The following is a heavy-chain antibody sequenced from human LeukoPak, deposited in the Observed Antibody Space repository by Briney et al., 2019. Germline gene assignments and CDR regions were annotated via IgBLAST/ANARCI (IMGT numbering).Heavy chain of an antibody. CDR1: GFTLSSNY. J-gene: IGHJ4*02. V-gene: IGHV3-53*01. CDR3: ARVEGGGEDFDY. D-gene: IGHD3-16*01. Sequence: GGSLRLSCAASGFTLSSNYMSWVRQAPGKGLEWVSVIYSGGSTYYADSVKGRFTISRDNAKNTLYLQMNSLRAEDTAVYYCARVEGGGEDFDYWGQGTLVTVSS. CDR2: IYSGGST.